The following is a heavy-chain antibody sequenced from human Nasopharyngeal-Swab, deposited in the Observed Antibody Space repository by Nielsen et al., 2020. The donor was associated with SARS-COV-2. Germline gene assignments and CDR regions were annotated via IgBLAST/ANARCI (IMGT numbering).Heavy chain of an antibody. V-gene: IGHV3-23*01. CDR2: VSGSGGST. CDR1: GFTFISYA. Sequence: GASLKISCAASGFTFISYAMIWVRQAPVKGLDWVSAVSGSGGSTYYADSVKGRFTISRDNSKNTLYLQMNSLRAEDTAVYYCAKVGVIDIVVVPAAISTYYFDYWGQGTLVTVSS. D-gene: IGHD2-2*01. J-gene: IGHJ4*02. CDR3: AKVGVIDIVVVPAAISTYYFDY.